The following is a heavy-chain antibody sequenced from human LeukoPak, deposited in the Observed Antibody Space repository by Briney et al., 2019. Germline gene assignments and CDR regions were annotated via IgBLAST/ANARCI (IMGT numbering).Heavy chain of an antibody. J-gene: IGHJ4*02. Sequence: SETLSLTCTVSGGSISSSSYYWGWIRLPPGKGLEWIGSIYYSGSTYYNPSLKSRVTISVDTSKNQFSLKLSSVTAADTAVYYCARSWDDSSGYYHVYFDYWGQGTLVTVSS. D-gene: IGHD3-22*01. CDR3: ARSWDDSSGYYHVYFDY. CDR1: GGSISSSSYY. V-gene: IGHV4-39*01. CDR2: IYYSGST.